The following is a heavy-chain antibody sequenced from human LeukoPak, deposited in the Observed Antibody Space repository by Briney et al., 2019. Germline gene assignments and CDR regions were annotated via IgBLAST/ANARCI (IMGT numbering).Heavy chain of an antibody. CDR3: AKVDAGIAVA. D-gene: IGHD6-19*01. CDR1: GNYW. V-gene: IGHV3-74*01. CDR2: INSDGSWT. Sequence: PGGSLRLSCAASGNYWMHWVRQVPGKGLVWVSHINSDGSWTSYADSVKGRFTISKDNAKNSLYLQMNSLRAEDTALYYCAKVDAGIAVAWGQGTLVTVSS. J-gene: IGHJ5*02.